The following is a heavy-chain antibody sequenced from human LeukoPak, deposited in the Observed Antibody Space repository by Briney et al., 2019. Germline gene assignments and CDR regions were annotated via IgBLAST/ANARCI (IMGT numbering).Heavy chain of an antibody. Sequence: PSETLSLTCTVSGGSITSGDYYWSWIRQHPGKGLEWIGSISHTGITYYNPSLKSRLTISGDTSKNQFSLKLSSATAADTAVYYCARDGGYNYGPFDCWGQGTLVTVSS. D-gene: IGHD5-18*01. CDR1: GGSITSGDYY. CDR3: ARDGGYNYGPFDC. CDR2: ISHTGIT. V-gene: IGHV4-31*03. J-gene: IGHJ4*02.